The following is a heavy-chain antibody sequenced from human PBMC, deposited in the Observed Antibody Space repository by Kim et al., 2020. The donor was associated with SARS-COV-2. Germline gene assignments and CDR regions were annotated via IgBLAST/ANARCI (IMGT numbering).Heavy chain of an antibody. V-gene: IGHV4-34*01. D-gene: IGHD3-3*01. J-gene: IGHJ6*02. CDR1: GGSFSGYY. CDR2: INHSGST. Sequence: SETLSLTCAVYGGSFSGYYWSWIRQPPGKGLEWIGEINHSGSTNYNPSLKSRVTISVDTSKNQFSLKLSSVTAADTAVYYCARFLRVVKRGQRGGEGMDVWGQGTTVTVSS. CDR3: ARFLRVVKRGQRGGEGMDV.